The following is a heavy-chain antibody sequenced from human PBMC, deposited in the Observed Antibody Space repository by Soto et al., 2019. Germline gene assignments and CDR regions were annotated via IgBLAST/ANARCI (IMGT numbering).Heavy chain of an antibody. CDR3: ARHEGWTGPDQ. CDR1: GASIGSGGW. CDR2: IFHDGNT. J-gene: IGHJ5*02. V-gene: IGHV4-4*02. Sequence: ETLSLTCAVSGASIGSGGWWSWVRQPPGKGLEWIAEIFHDGNTNYSPSLKSRVTISVDKSQNQFSLNVYSVTAADTAVYYCARHEGWTGPDQWGQGTLVTVSS. D-gene: IGHD2-8*02.